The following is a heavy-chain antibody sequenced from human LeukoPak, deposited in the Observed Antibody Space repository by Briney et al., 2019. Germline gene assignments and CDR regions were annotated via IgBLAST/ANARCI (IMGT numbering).Heavy chain of an antibody. Sequence: SETLSLTCTVSGGSISSYYWSWIRQPPGKGLEWIGYIYYSGSTNYNPSLKSRVTISVDTSKNQSSLKLSSVTAADTAVYYCARSFTHYYGSGSYPDAFDIWGQGTMVTVSS. CDR3: ARSFTHYYGSGSYPDAFDI. J-gene: IGHJ3*02. CDR1: GGSISSYY. V-gene: IGHV4-59*01. D-gene: IGHD3-10*01. CDR2: IYYSGST.